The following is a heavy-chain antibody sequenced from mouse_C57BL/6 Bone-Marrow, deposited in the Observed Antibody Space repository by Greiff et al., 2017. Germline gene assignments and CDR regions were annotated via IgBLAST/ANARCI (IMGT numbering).Heavy chain of an antibody. Sequence: EVMLVESGGGLVQPGGSLSLSCAASGFTFTDYYMSWVRQPPGKALEWLGFIRNKANGYTTEYSASVKGRFTISRDNSHSILYLQMNALRAEDSATYYCARYIYYGNYEAMDYWGQGTSVTVSS. CDR1: GFTFTDYY. D-gene: IGHD2-1*01. V-gene: IGHV7-3*01. J-gene: IGHJ4*01. CDR3: ARYIYYGNYEAMDY. CDR2: IRNKANGYTT.